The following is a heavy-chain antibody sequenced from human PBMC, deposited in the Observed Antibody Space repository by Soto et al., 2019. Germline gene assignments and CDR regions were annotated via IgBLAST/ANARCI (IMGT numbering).Heavy chain of an antibody. Sequence: PSDTLSLTCTVSGGSISSYYWSRIRQPPGKGLEWIGYIYYSGSTNYNPSLKSRVTISVDTSKNQFSLKLSSVTAADTAVYYCARRWGGTFDYWGQGTLVNVSS. J-gene: IGHJ4*02. D-gene: IGHD2-21*01. CDR3: ARRWGGTFDY. CDR1: GGSISSYY. V-gene: IGHV4-59*01. CDR2: IYYSGST.